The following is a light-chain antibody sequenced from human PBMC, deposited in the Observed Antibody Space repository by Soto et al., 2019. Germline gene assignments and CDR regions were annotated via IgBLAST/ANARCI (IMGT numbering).Light chain of an antibody. CDR1: QNIDIY. CDR3: QQTFNSPPWT. Sequence: DIQMTQSPSSLSASVGDTVTITCRASQNIDIYLNWYQQKPGTAPKVLISGASNLQRGVPSCFSGSGSGTDFTLTINNLQPEDFASYFCQQTFNSPPWTFGQGTKVDVK. V-gene: IGKV1-39*01. J-gene: IGKJ1*01. CDR2: GAS.